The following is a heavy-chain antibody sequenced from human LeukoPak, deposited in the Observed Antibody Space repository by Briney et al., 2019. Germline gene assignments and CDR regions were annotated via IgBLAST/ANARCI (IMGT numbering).Heavy chain of an antibody. D-gene: IGHD4-23*01. CDR3: ARDLLNEGNHLDY. V-gene: IGHV4-30-4*01. CDR2: IYYSGST. J-gene: IGHJ4*02. CDR1: GGSICSGDYY. Sequence: SETLSLTCTVSGGSICSGDYYWSWIRQPPGKGLEWIGYIYYSGSTYYNPSRKSRVTISVDTSKNQFSLKLSSVTAADTAVYYCARDLLNEGNHLDYWGQGTLVTVSS.